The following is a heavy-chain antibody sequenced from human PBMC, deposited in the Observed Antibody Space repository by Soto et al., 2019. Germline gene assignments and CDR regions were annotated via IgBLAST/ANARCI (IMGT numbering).Heavy chain of an antibody. J-gene: IGHJ4*02. CDR2: ISSSSSTI. V-gene: IGHV3-48*02. Sequence: ASVKVSCEASGFTFSSYNLNWVRQAPGKGLEWVSYISSSSSTIYYADSVKGRFTISRDNAKNSLYLQMNSLRDEDTAVYYCARAPGESGSYYGFFDYWGQGTLVTVSS. CDR1: GFTFSSYN. D-gene: IGHD1-26*01. CDR3: ARAPGESGSYYGFFDY.